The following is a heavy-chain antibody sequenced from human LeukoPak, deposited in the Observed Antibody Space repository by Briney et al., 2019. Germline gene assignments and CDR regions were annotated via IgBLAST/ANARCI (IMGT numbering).Heavy chain of an antibody. V-gene: IGHV3-74*01. J-gene: IGHJ3*02. CDR3: ASETRTYYYDSSGESAFDI. Sequence: PGGSLRLSCAASGFTFSSYWMHWVRLAPGKGLVWVSCINTDGSSTSYADSVKGRFTISRDNAKNTLYLQMNSLRAEDTAVYYCASETRTYYYDSSGESAFDIWGQGTMVTVSS. CDR1: GFTFSSYW. D-gene: IGHD3-22*01. CDR2: INTDGSST.